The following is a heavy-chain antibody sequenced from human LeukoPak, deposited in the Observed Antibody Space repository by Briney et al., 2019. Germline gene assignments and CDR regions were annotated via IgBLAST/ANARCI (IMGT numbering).Heavy chain of an antibody. D-gene: IGHD6-13*01. CDR1: GYTFTGYY. CDR2: INPNSGGT. CDR3: ARASEWGQQLDFDY. Sequence: ASVKVSCKASGYTFTGYYMHWVRQAPGQGLEWMGWINPNSGGTNYAQKFQGRVTMTRDTSISTAYMELSRLRSDDTAVYYCARASEWGQQLDFDYWGQGTLVTVSS. J-gene: IGHJ4*02. V-gene: IGHV1-2*02.